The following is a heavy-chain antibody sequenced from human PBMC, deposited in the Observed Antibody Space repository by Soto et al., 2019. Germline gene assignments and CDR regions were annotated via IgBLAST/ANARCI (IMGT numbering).Heavy chain of an antibody. Sequence: EVQLVESGGGFVQPGGSLRLSCAASGFTFSSYWMHWVRQAPGKGLVWVSRINSDGRSTSYAYSVKGRVTISRDNAKNTLYLQMNSLRAEDTAVYYRASPTRYVGLDYWGQGTLVTVSS. CDR3: ASPTRYVGLDY. CDR2: INSDGRST. V-gene: IGHV3-74*01. D-gene: IGHD2-2*01. J-gene: IGHJ4*02. CDR1: GFTFSSYW.